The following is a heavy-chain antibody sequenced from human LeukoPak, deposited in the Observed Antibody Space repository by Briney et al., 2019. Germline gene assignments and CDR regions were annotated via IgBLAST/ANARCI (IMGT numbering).Heavy chain of an antibody. V-gene: IGHV3-21*01. CDR3: ARVSIFGYSYYYYMDV. J-gene: IGHJ6*03. CDR2: ITSSGSI. Sequence: GGSLRLSCAASGFTFSPYSMTWVRQAPGKGLEWVSSITSSGSIYYADSVQGRFTISRDNAKNSLYLQMNSLRAEDAAVYYCARVSIFGYSYYYYMDVWGKGTTVTVSS. CDR1: GFTFSPYS. D-gene: IGHD3-3*01.